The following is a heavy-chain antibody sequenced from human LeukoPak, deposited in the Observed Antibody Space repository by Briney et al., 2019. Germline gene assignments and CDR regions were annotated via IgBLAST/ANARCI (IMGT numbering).Heavy chain of an antibody. D-gene: IGHD5-18*01. V-gene: IGHV4-34*01. CDR3: ASEGVTGYFDH. J-gene: IGHJ4*02. CDR1: GGSFSGYY. Sequence: PSETLSLTCAVYGGSFSGYYWSWIRQPPGKGLEWIGEITHSGSTNYNPPLKSRVTISVDTSKNQFSLKLRSVTAADTAVYYCASEGVTGYFDHWGQGTLVTVSS. CDR2: ITHSGST.